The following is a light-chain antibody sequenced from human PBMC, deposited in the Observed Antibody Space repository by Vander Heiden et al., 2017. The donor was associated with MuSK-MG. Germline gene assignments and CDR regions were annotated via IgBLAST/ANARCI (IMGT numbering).Light chain of an antibody. CDR3: QQCYRTPLT. CDR1: QNMNNF. V-gene: IGKV1-39*01. CDR2: GTS. J-gene: IGKJ4*01. Sequence: GDRVTISCRASQNMNNFLNWFQQKPGKPPTLLIYGTSTLDSGVPSRFSGSGSGTDFTLTISRLQAEDFATYYCQQCYRTPLTFGGGTRVEIK.